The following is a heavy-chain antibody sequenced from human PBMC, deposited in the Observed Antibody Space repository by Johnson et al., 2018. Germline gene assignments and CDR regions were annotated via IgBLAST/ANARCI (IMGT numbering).Heavy chain of an antibody. V-gene: IGHV3-48*02. J-gene: IGHJ6*02. Sequence: VQLVESGGGLVQPGGSLRLSCAASGFTFSSYSMNWVRQAPGKGLEWVSYISSSSSTIYYADSVKGRFTISRDNAKNSLYLQMNSLRDEDTAVYYCARDIVVVPAATYYYDGMDVWGQGTTVTVSS. CDR3: ARDIVVVPAATYYYDGMDV. CDR1: GFTFSSYS. CDR2: ISSSSSTI. D-gene: IGHD2-2*01.